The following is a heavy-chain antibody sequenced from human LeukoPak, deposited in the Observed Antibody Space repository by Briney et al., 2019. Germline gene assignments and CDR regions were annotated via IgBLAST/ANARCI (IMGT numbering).Heavy chain of an antibody. CDR1: GFTFSSYA. CDR3: ARDRGYTYGWYIDV. D-gene: IGHD5-18*01. J-gene: IGHJ6*03. Sequence: GGSLRLSCAASGFTFSSYAMSWVRQAPGKGLEWVSAISGSGGSTYYADSVKGRFSISRDNSKNTLYLQMNSLRAEDTAVYYCARDRGYTYGWYIDVWGKGTTVTVSS. CDR2: ISGSGGST. V-gene: IGHV3-23*01.